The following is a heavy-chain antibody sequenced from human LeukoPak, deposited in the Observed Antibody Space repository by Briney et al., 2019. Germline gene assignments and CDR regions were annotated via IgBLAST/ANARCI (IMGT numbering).Heavy chain of an antibody. CDR2: IYHSGST. V-gene: IGHV4-38-2*02. CDR1: DYSISSGYGYY. Sequence: PSETLSLTCTVSDYSISSGYGYYWGWIRQPPGKGLEWIGSIYHSGSTYYNPSLKSRVTISVDTSKNQFSLKLSSVTAADTAVYYRARDAPPWYYYDSSGPHRYDAFDIWGQGTMVTVSS. CDR3: ARDAPPWYYYDSSGPHRYDAFDI. J-gene: IGHJ3*02. D-gene: IGHD3-22*01.